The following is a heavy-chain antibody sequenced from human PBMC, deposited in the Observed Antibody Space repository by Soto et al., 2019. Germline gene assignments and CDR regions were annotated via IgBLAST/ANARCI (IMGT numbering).Heavy chain of an antibody. CDR1: GFTFSSYS. CDR3: ARELLVAHDY. V-gene: IGHV3-21*01. Sequence: GVSLRLSCAASGFTFSSYSMNWVRQAPGKGLEWVSSISSSSSYIYYADSVKGRFTISRDNAKNSLYLQMNSLRAEETAVYYCARELLVAHDYWGQGTLVTVSA. D-gene: IGHD2-15*01. CDR2: ISSSSSYI. J-gene: IGHJ4*02.